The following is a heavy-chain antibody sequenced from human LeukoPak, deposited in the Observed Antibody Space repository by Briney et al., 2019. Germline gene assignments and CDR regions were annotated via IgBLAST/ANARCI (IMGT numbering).Heavy chain of an antibody. CDR1: GGSISSYY. CDR3: ARVRYLDSSSWYGDYYYYYMDV. Sequence: SETLSLTCTVSGGSISSYYWSWIRQPAGKGLEWIGRIYTSGSTNYNPSLKSRVTMSVDTSKNQFSLKLSSVTAADTAVYYCARVRYLDSSSWYGDYYYYYMDVWSKGTTVTISS. J-gene: IGHJ6*03. D-gene: IGHD6-13*01. CDR2: IYTSGST. V-gene: IGHV4-4*07.